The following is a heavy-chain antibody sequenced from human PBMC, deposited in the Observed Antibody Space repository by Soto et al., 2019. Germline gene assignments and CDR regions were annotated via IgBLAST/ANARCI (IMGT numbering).Heavy chain of an antibody. CDR3: ARRTGSGYYDY. V-gene: IGHV3-64*02. J-gene: IGHJ4*02. D-gene: IGHD3-22*01. CDR2: ISSNGGNT. Sequence: GGSLSLSCAASGFTFSNYAMHWVRQAPGKGLEYVSAISSNGGNTYYADPVKGRFTISRDNSKNTLYLQMGSLRAEDMAGYYCARRTGSGYYDYWGQGTLVTVSS. CDR1: GFTFSNYA.